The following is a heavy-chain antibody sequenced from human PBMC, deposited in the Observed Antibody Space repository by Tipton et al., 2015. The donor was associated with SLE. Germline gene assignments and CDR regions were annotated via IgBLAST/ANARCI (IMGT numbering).Heavy chain of an antibody. CDR1: GGSFSGYY. Sequence: LRLSCAVYGGSFSGYYWSWIRQPPGKGLEWIGEINHSGSTNYNPSLKSRVTISVDTSKNQFSLKLSSVTAADTAVYYCASPRWGTGWFDPWGQGTLVTVSS. CDR2: INHSGST. J-gene: IGHJ5*02. CDR3: ASPRWGTGWFDP. D-gene: IGHD3-16*01. V-gene: IGHV4-34*01.